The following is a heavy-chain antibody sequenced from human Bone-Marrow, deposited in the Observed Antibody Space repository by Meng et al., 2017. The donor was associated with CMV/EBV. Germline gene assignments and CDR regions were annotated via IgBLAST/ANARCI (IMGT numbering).Heavy chain of an antibody. CDR2: IYSGGSST. CDR3: AKVRGSGLIWFGGIDY. CDR1: GFTFSSYA. V-gene: IGHV3-23*03. Sequence: GESLKISCAASGFTFSSYAMSWVRQAPGKGLEWVSVIYSGGSSTYYADSVKGRFTISRDNSKNTLYLQMNSLRAEDTAVYYCAKVRGSGLIWFGGIDYWGQGTLVTVSS. J-gene: IGHJ4*02. D-gene: IGHD3-10*01.